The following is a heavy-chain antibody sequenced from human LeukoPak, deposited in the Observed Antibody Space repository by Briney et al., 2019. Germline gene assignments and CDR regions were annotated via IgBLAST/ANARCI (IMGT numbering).Heavy chain of an antibody. CDR3: TKGGYTTYFDY. Sequence: GGSLRLSCAASGFTFSSYAMTWVRQAPGKGLGWVSTIRATAGTTYYEDSVKGRFTISRDNSKNTQWLQMNSLRVEDTAVYYCTKGGYTTYFDYWGQGTLVTVSS. CDR2: IRATAGTT. CDR1: GFTFSSYA. J-gene: IGHJ4*02. V-gene: IGHV3-23*01. D-gene: IGHD6-13*01.